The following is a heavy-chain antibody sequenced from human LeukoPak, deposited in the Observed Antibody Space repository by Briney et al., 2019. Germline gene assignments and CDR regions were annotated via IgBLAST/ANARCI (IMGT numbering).Heavy chain of an antibody. D-gene: IGHD6-13*01. V-gene: IGHV3-30*18. CDR2: ISYDGSNK. Sequence: HPGGSLRLSCAASGFTFSSYGMRWVRQAPGKGLEWVAVISYDGSNKYYADSVKGRFTISRDNSKNTLYLQMNSLRAEVTAVYYCAKDYRPSLSSWPLEYYYGMDVSGQGTTVTVSS. CDR1: GFTFSSYG. J-gene: IGHJ6*02. CDR3: AKDYRPSLSSWPLEYYYGMDV.